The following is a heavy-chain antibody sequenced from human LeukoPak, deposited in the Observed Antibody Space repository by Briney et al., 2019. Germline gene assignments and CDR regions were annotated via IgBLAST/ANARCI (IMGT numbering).Heavy chain of an antibody. CDR2: VKSKTDGGTT. CDR3: TTAVVRGLNAFDI. D-gene: IGHD3-10*01. J-gene: IGHJ3*02. V-gene: IGHV3-15*01. CDR1: GFTFSNVW. Sequence: GGSLRLSCAASGFTFSNVWMNWVRQAPGKGLEWVGRVKSKTDGGTTNYAAPVKGRFTISRDDSKNTLYLQMNSLKTEDTAVYYCTTAVVRGLNAFDIWGRGTMVTVSS.